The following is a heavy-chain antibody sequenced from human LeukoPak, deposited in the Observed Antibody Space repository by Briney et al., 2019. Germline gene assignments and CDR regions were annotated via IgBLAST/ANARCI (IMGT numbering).Heavy chain of an antibody. J-gene: IGHJ4*02. V-gene: IGHV3-33*01. CDR2: IWYDGSNI. CDR3: ARARNDYDTSSFSALDY. Sequence: PGGSLTVSCAASGFTFSSYGMHWVRQAPGKGLEWLAVIWYDGSNIYYADPVKGRFAISRDNSKNTLYLQINSLRAEDTAVYYCARARNDYDTSSFSALDYWGQGTLVTVSS. D-gene: IGHD3-22*01. CDR1: GFTFSSYG.